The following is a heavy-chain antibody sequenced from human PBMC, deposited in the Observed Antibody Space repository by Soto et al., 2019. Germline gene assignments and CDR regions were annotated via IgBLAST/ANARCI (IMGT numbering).Heavy chain of an antibody. Sequence: EVQLLESGGGLVQPGGSLRLSCAASGFTFSSYAMSWVRQAPGKGLEWVSAISGSGFRTYYADSVKGRFTISRDNSKNTLYLQMNSLRAEDTAVYNCAKDPPSGSYYGWFDPWGQGTLVTVSS. J-gene: IGHJ5*02. CDR3: AKDPPSGSYYGWFDP. CDR2: ISGSGFRT. D-gene: IGHD1-26*01. CDR1: GFTFSSYA. V-gene: IGHV3-23*01.